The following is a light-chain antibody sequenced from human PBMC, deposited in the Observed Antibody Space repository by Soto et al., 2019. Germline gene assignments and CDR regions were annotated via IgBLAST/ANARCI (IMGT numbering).Light chain of an antibody. CDR2: AAS. V-gene: IGKV1D-12*01. Sequence: DIQMTQSPSSVSAAVGDRVTIACRASQTIGSSLAWYQQKPGKAPKVLIYAASNLQSGVPSRFSGSGSGKYFPLIISRLQPEDFETYFFKQTNFSPPAFGPGPKGDIK. J-gene: IGKJ3*01. CDR1: QTIGSS. CDR3: KQTNFSPPA.